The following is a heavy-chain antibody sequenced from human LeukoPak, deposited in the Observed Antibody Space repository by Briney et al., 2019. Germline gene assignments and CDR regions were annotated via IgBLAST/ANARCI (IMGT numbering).Heavy chain of an antibody. CDR3: ARGLPIAAAVAWFDP. V-gene: IGHV4-59*08. D-gene: IGHD6-13*01. CDR2: IYYSGST. CDR1: GGSISSYY. Sequence: SETLSLTCTVSGGSISSYYWSWIRQPPGKGLEWIGYIYYSGSTNYNPSLKSRVTISVDTSKNQFSLKLSSVTAADTAVHYCARGLPIAAAVAWFDPWGQGTLVTVSS. J-gene: IGHJ5*02.